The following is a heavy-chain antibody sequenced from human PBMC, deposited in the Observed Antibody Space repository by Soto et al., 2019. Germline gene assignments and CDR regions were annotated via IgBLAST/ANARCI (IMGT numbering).Heavy chain of an antibody. CDR3: ARDLWGYCGTDCYPLDV. J-gene: IGHJ6*02. D-gene: IGHD2-21*02. CDR1: GYTFSSYY. V-gene: IGHV1-46*01. CDR2: INPSGGYT. Sequence: ASVKVSCKASGYTFSSYYMNWVRQAPGQGLEWLGIINPSGGYTTYAQRFLGRVTMTSDTSTSTVHMELGSLTSEDTAVYYCARDLWGYCGTDCYPLDVWGQGTTV.